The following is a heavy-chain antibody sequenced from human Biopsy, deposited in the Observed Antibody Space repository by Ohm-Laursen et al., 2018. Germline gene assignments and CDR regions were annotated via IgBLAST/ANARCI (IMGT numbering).Heavy chain of an antibody. CDR1: GYTFTGYY. Sequence: ASVKVSCKASGYTFTGYYMHWVRQAPGQGLEWMGWINPSSGVTNYAQRFQGRVTMTRDTSISTAYMELSRLRSDDTAVYYCARDPRYGYGSYFDYWGQGTLVAVSS. J-gene: IGHJ4*02. D-gene: IGHD3-10*01. V-gene: IGHV1-2*02. CDR3: ARDPRYGYGSYFDY. CDR2: INPSSGVT.